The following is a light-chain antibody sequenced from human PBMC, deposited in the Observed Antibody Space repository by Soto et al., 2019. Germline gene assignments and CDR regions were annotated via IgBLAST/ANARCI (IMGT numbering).Light chain of an antibody. CDR1: QSVSSSSY. CDR3: RQYGSSPSYT. V-gene: IGKV3-20*01. Sequence: EIVLTQSPGTLSLSPGERATLSCRASQSVSSSSYLAWYQQKPGQAPRLLIYGASSRATGIPDRLSGSGSATDFTLTISRLEPEAFAVYYCRQYGSSPSYTFGQGTKLEIK. CDR2: GAS. J-gene: IGKJ2*01.